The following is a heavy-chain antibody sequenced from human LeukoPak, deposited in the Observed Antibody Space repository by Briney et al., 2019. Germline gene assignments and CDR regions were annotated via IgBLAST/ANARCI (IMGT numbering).Heavy chain of an antibody. Sequence: ASVKVSCKASGYTFTSYYMHWVRQAPGQGLEWMGIINPSGGSTSYAQKFQGRVTMTRGTSTSTVYMELSSLRSEDTAVYYCASSVYQSRVVPVQNAFDIWGQGTMVTVSS. J-gene: IGHJ3*02. CDR1: GYTFTSYY. D-gene: IGHD2-2*01. V-gene: IGHV1-46*01. CDR2: INPSGGST. CDR3: ASSVYQSRVVPVQNAFDI.